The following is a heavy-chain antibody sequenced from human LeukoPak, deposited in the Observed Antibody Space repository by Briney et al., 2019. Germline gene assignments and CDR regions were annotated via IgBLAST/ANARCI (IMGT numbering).Heavy chain of an antibody. Sequence: SETLSLTCAVYGGSFSGYYWTWIRQTPGKGLEWIGEINHSGSTNYNPSLKSRFIISVDTSKNQFSLTMKSVTAADTAVYYCARARGTVAIDSWGQGTLVTVSS. CDR1: GGSFSGYY. J-gene: IGHJ4*02. D-gene: IGHD5-12*01. CDR3: ARARGTVAIDS. V-gene: IGHV4-34*01. CDR2: INHSGST.